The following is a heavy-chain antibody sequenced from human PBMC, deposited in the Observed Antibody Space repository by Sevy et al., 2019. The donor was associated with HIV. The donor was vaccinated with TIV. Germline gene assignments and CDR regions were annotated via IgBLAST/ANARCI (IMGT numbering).Heavy chain of an antibody. V-gene: IGHV3-7*01. J-gene: IGHJ4*02. D-gene: IGHD6-13*01. CDR1: GFSLNTDW. CDR3: VRAIAADGSF. CDR2: IKQDGSVT. Sequence: GGSLRLSCAASGFSLNTDWMSWVRQAPGKGLEWVANIKQDGSVTYYVDSEKGRFTISRDNARNFLYLQMNSLRAEDTAHYYSVRAIAADGSFWGQGTLVTVSS.